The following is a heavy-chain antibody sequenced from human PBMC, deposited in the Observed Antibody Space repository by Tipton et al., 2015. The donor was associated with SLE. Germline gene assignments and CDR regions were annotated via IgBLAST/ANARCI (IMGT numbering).Heavy chain of an antibody. CDR3: ARGSDGEYVRYFDV. V-gene: IGHV4-34*01. CDR1: GVSLSDYY. Sequence: TLSLTCDVYGVSLSDYYWNWIRQTPGKGLEWIGETNHSGTTHYNPSLESRVTISVDTSKNQISLTVTSVTAADTAVYYCARGSDGEYVRYFDVWGPGTLVTVSS. J-gene: IGHJ2*01. CDR2: TNHSGTT. D-gene: IGHD4-17*01.